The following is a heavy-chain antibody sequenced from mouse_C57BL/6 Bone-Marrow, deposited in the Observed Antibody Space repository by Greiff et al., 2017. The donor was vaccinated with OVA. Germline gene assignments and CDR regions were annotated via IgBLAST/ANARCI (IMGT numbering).Heavy chain of an antibody. CDR3: TTWGYDYAMDY. V-gene: IGHV14-4*01. D-gene: IGHD2-2*01. J-gene: IGHJ4*01. CDR2: IGPENGAT. CDR1: GFNIKDDY. Sequence: EVQLQQSGAELVRPGASVQLSCTASGFNIKDDYMHWVQQRPEQGLEWIGWIGPENGATEYASKFQGQATITADTSSNTAYLQLSSLTSEDAAVYYYTTWGYDYAMDYWGQGTSVTVSS.